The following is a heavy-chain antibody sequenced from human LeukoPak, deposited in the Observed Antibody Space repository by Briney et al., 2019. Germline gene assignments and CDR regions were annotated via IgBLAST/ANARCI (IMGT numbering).Heavy chain of an antibody. Sequence: GGSLRLSCAASGFTFSSYSMNWVRQAPGKGLEWVSSISSSGSYIYYSDSVKGRFTISRDNAQSSLYLQMNSLRAEDTAVYYCARQAVARPFDLWGQGTMVAVSS. CDR3: ARQAVARPFDL. CDR1: GFTFSSYS. CDR2: ISSSGSYI. V-gene: IGHV3-21*06. J-gene: IGHJ3*01.